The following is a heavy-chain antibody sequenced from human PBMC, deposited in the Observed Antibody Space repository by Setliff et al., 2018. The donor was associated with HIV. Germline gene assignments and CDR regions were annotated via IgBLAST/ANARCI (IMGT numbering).Heavy chain of an antibody. V-gene: IGHV3-48*01. CDR3: ARSGDGDYIDY. CDR1: GFTFSKNS. CDR2: LGKSNSRM. J-gene: IGHJ4*02. D-gene: IGHD7-27*01. Sequence: GGSLRLSCAASGFTFSKNSMNWVRQAPGKGLEWISYLGKSNSRMTYAGSVKGRFTISGDNAKNSLYLQMNSLRAEETAVYYCARSGDGDYIDYWGQGTLVTVSS.